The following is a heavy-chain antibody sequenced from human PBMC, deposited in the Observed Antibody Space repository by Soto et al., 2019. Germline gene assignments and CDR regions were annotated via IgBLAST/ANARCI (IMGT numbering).Heavy chain of an antibody. Sequence: SETLSLTCTVSGGSISSGDYYWSWIRQPPGKGLEWIGYIYHSGSTYYNPSLKSRVTISVDRSKNQFSLKLSSVTAADTAVYYCTADLIGTYYSPYDYWGQGILVTVSS. J-gene: IGHJ4*02. V-gene: IGHV4-30-2*01. CDR3: TADLIGTYYSPYDY. CDR2: IYHSGST. CDR1: GGSISSGDYY. D-gene: IGHD3-10*01.